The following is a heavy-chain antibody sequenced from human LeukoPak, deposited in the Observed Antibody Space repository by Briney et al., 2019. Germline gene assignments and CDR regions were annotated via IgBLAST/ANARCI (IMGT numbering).Heavy chain of an antibody. V-gene: IGHV1-18*01. CDR1: GYTFTSYD. CDR2: ISAYNDNT. Sequence: ASVKVSCKASGYTFTSYDISWVRQAPGQGLEWMGWISAYNDNTHYAQKLQGRVTMTTDTSTSTVYMELKSLRSDDTAVYYCARIQSRIIAARPGNPAFDYWGRGTLVTVSS. J-gene: IGHJ4*02. D-gene: IGHD6-6*01. CDR3: ARIQSRIIAARPGNPAFDY.